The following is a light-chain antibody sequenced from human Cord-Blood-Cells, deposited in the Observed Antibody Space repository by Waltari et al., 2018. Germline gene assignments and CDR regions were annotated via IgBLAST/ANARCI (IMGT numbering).Light chain of an antibody. CDR1: QGISNW. J-gene: IGKJ5*01. Sequence: DIQMTPSPSSLAASVGDRVTITCRASQGISNWLAWYQQKPGKAPKLLIYAASNLQSGVPSRFSGSGSGTDFTLTISSLQPEDIATYYCQQDNSFPPTFGQGTRLEIK. CDR3: QQDNSFPPT. V-gene: IGKV1-12*01. CDR2: AAS.